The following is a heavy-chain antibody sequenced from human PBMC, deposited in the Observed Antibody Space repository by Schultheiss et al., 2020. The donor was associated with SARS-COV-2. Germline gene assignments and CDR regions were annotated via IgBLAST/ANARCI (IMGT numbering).Heavy chain of an antibody. J-gene: IGHJ3*02. CDR3: ARHSGGERDAFDI. V-gene: IGHV4-59*08. Sequence: SQTLSLTCTVSGGSISSYYWSWIRQPPGKGLEWIGYIYYSGSTNYNPSLKSRVTISVDTSKNQFSLKLSSVTAADTAVYYCARHSGGERDAFDIWGQGTMVTVSS. CDR2: IYYSGST. D-gene: IGHD1-1*01. CDR1: GGSISSYY.